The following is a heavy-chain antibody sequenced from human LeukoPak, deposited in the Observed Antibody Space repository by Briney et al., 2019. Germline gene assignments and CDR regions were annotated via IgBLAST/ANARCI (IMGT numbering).Heavy chain of an antibody. J-gene: IGHJ3*02. CDR3: AIRYNWNEGDAFDI. D-gene: IGHD1-20*01. CDR1: GGSISSSSYY. CDR2: IYYSGST. Sequence: SETLSLTCTVSGGSISSSSYYWGWIRQPPGKGLEWIGSIYYSGSTYYNPSLKSRVTISVDTSKNQFSLKLSSVTAADTAVYYCAIRYNWNEGDAFDIWGQGTMVTVSS. V-gene: IGHV4-39*07.